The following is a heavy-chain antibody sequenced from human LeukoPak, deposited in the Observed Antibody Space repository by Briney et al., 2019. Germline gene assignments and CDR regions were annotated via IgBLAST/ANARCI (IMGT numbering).Heavy chain of an antibody. CDR1: GGSFSGYY. D-gene: IGHD3-10*01. J-gene: IGHJ3*02. V-gene: IGHV4-34*01. CDR3: ARITMVRGVIFDAFDI. Sequence: SETLSLTCAVYGGSFSGYYWSWIRQPPGKGLEWIGEINHSGSTNYNPSLKCRATISVDTSKNQFSLKLSSVTAADTAVYYCARITMVRGVIFDAFDIRGQGTMVTVSS. CDR2: INHSGST.